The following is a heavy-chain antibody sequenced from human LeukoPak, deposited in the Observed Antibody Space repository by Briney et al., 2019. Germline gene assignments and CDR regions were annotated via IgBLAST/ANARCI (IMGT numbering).Heavy chain of an antibody. Sequence: GGSLRLSCAASGFTFSSYGMHWVRQAPGKGLEWVAFIRYDESNKYYADSVKGRFTISRDNSRNTMYLQMNSLRAVDTAVYYCARGRILGYSSGWYVGAWVPIDYWGQGTLVTVSS. V-gene: IGHV3-30*02. CDR1: GFTFSSYG. J-gene: IGHJ4*02. CDR2: IRYDESNK. D-gene: IGHD6-19*01. CDR3: ARGRILGYSSGWYVGAWVPIDY.